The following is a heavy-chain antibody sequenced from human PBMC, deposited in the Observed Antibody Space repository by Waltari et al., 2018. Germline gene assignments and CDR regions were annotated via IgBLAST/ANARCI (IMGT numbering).Heavy chain of an antibody. D-gene: IGHD3-9*01. J-gene: IGHJ6*02. CDR1: EFTFSTYG. CDR2: VSYDGRKE. V-gene: IGHV3-30*18. Sequence: VESGGGVVQPGKTLRLSCVGSEFTFSTYGLHWVRQAPGKGLEWVAVVSYDGRKEYYADSLKGRFTISRDNSKSTLYLEMNGLTVEDTATYYCAKSHLLYFDWWGGMDVWGQGTTVTVSS. CDR3: AKSHLLYFDWWGGMDV.